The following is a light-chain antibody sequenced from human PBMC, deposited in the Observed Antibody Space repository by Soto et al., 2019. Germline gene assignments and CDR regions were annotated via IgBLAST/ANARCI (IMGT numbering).Light chain of an antibody. J-gene: IGLJ2*01. CDR1: SSDVGSYNL. V-gene: IGLV2-23*01. Sequence: QSALTQPASVSGSPGQSITISCTGTSSDVGSYNLVSWYQQHPGKAPQLLIYEGSKRTSGSSNRFSGSKSGNTASLTISGLQAEDEADYYCCSYAGSSTWIFGGGTKLTVL. CDR2: EGS. CDR3: CSYAGSSTWI.